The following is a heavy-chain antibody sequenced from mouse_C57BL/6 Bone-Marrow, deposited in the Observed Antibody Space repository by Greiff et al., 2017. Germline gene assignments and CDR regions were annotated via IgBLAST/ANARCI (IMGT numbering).Heavy chain of an antibody. CDR1: GYTFTSYW. D-gene: IGHD1-1*01. CDR3: ARWGLFITTVVEAMDY. Sequence: QVQLQQSGAELVKPGASVKLSCKASGYTFTSYWMKWVKQRPGQGLEWIGEIDPSDSYPNSNQKFKGKATLTVDTSSSTAYMQLSSLTSEDSAVYYCARWGLFITTVVEAMDYWGQGTSGTVSS. J-gene: IGHJ4*01. CDR2: IDPSDSYP. V-gene: IGHV1-50*01.